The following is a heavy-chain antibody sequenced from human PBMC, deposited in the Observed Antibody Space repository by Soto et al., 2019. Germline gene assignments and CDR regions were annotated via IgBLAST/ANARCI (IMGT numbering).Heavy chain of an antibody. CDR2: INQDGSEK. CDR1: GFTFSSYW. J-gene: IGHJ4*02. CDR3: VRAEWELEY. Sequence: EAQLVESGGGLVQPGGSLRLSCAASGFTFSSYWMSWVRQAPGKGLEWVANINQDGSEKHYVDSVKGRFTISRDNGKKSVYLQMNSLRAEDTAVYYCVRAEWELEYWGQGTLVTVSS. V-gene: IGHV3-7*03. D-gene: IGHD1-26*01.